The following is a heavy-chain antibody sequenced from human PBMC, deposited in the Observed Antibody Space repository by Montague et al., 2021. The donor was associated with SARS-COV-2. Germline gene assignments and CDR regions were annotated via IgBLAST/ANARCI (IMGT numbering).Heavy chain of an antibody. J-gene: IGHJ3*02. D-gene: IGHD1-26*01. V-gene: IGHV4-30-2*01. CDR1: GGSIRSGGYS. CDR2: FYHSGSI. CDR3: ARGWGGTYSDDAFDI. Sequence: TLSLTCSVSGGSIRSGGYSWSWIPQPPGKGLEWIGYFYHSGSIYYNPSLKSRVTISVDRSKNHFSLKLTSVTAADTAVYYCARGWGGTYSDDAFDIWGQGTMVTVSS.